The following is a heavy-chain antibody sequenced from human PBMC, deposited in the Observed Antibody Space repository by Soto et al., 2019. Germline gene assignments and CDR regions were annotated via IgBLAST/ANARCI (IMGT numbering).Heavy chain of an antibody. D-gene: IGHD5-18*01. CDR2: ISYDASDK. CDR3: VKERYGQLWLEDYGMDV. CDR1: AFTFSSYR. V-gene: IGHV3-30*18. J-gene: IGHJ6*02. Sequence: QVQLVESGGGVVQPGRSLRLSCAASAFTFSSYRIHWVRQAPGKGLDWVAVISYDASDKYYADSVKGRFTISRDNSKNTLYLPMNSLRAEDTAVYYCVKERYGQLWLEDYGMDVWGQGTTVTVSS.